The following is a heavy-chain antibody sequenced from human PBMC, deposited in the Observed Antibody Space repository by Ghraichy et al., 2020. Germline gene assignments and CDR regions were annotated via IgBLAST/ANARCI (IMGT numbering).Heavy chain of an antibody. CDR3: TRDRATMGRGGVDY. Sequence: VSVISRPGRRPYYADSVKGRFTISRDNANQMLYVQMDSLRAEDTATYYCTRDRATMGRGGVDYWGQGTLVTVPS. J-gene: IGHJ4*02. CDR2: ISRPGRRP. V-gene: IGHV3-23*01. D-gene: IGHD3-10*01.